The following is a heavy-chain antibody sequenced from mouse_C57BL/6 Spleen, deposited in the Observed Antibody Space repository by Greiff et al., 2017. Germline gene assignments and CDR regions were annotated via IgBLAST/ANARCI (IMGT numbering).Heavy chain of an antibody. CDR3: AREGYSNYDY. Sequence: EVKLQESGPGLVKPSQSLSLTCSVTGYSITSGYYWNWIRQFPGNKLEWMGYISYDGSNNYNPSLKNRIPITRDTSKNQFFLKLNSVTTEDTATYYCAREGYSNYDYWGQGTTLTVSS. V-gene: IGHV3-6*01. D-gene: IGHD2-5*01. CDR1: GYSITSGYY. CDR2: ISYDGSN. J-gene: IGHJ2*01.